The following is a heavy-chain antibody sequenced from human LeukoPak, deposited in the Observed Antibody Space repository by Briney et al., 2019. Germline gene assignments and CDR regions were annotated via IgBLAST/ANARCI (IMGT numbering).Heavy chain of an antibody. D-gene: IGHD5-18*01. Sequence: GASVKVSCKASGYTFTDSYMHWVRQAPGQGLEWMGWINPNSGGTKYAQKFQGRVTMTRDTSISTAYMELSRPRSDDTAIYYCARDVGAYSYGFDYWGQGTLVTVSS. V-gene: IGHV1-2*02. CDR2: INPNSGGT. CDR1: GYTFTDSY. J-gene: IGHJ4*02. CDR3: ARDVGAYSYGFDY.